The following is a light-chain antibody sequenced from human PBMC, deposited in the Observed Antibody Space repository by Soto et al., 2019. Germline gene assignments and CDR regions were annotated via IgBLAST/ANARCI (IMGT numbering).Light chain of an antibody. CDR2: EVS. V-gene: IGLV2-14*01. CDR1: SNDIGGYNY. CDR3: SSYTITHIPVI. Sequence: QSALTQPASVSGSPGQSITISCTGTSNDIGGYNYVSWYQQHPGEAPKLIIYEVSNRPSGVSNRFSGSKSDNTASLTITVLQAEDEASYYCSSYTITHIPVIFGGGTQLTVL. J-gene: IGLJ7*01.